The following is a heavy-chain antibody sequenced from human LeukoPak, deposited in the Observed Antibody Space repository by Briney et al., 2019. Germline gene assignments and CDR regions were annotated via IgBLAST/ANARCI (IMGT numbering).Heavy chain of an antibody. CDR2: IRYDGSNK. D-gene: IGHD3-22*01. CDR3: AKDYDSSGYTDY. V-gene: IGHV3-30*02. Sequence: PGRSLRLSCAASGFTFSSYGMHWVRQAPGKGLEWVAFIRYDGSNKYYADSVKGRCTISRDNFRNTLYLQMNSMRAEDTAVYYCAKDYDSSGYTDYWGQGTLVTVSS. CDR1: GFTFSSYG. J-gene: IGHJ4*02.